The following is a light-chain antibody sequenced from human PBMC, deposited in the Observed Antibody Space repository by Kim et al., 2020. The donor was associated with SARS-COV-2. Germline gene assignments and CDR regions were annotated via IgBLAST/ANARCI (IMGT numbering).Light chain of an antibody. CDR3: QVWDNSSDHVV. J-gene: IGLJ2*01. Sequence: APGKTARITCGGNKIGSKSVHWYQQKPGQAPVLVIYYDSDRPSGIPERFSGSNSGNTATLTISRVEAGDEADYYCQVWDNSSDHVVFGGGTQLTVL. CDR1: KIGSKS. CDR2: YDS. V-gene: IGLV3-21*04.